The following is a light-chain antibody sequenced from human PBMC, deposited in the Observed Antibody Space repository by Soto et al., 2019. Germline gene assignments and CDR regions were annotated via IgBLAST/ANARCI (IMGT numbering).Light chain of an antibody. J-gene: IGLJ1*01. CDR3: SSYTSSYTYV. CDR2: DVS. CDR1: SSDVGGYNF. V-gene: IGLV2-14*03. Sequence: QSVLTQPASVSGSPGQSVTISCAGTSSDVGGYNFVSWYQQHPGKAPQLMIYDVSSRPSGVSNRFSGSKSGNTASLTISGLQAEDEADHYSSSYTSSYTYVFGTGTKVSVL.